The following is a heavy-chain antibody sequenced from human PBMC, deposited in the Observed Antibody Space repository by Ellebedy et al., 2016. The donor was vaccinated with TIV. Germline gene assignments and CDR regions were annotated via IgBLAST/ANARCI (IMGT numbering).Heavy chain of an antibody. CDR1: GFSFSSYW. D-gene: IGHD4-17*01. V-gene: IGHV3-7*01. Sequence: GGSLRLSCAASGFSFSSYWMTWVRQAPGKGLEWVANIRQDGSEKYYEDSGTGRFTISRDNTKNSLYLQMTSLRVEDTAVYYCATDGSYGDYLSPTHAFVIWGQGTMVTVSS. CDR3: ATDGSYGDYLSPTHAFVI. CDR2: IRQDGSEK. J-gene: IGHJ3*02.